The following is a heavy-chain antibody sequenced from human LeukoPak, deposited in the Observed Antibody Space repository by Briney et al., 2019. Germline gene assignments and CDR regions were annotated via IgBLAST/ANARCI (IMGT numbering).Heavy chain of an antibody. D-gene: IGHD4-17*01. J-gene: IGHJ5*02. CDR3: ARRAVRSAHWFDP. CDR1: GGSISSYY. V-gene: IGHV4-59*01. Sequence: SETLSLTCTVSGGSISSYYWSWIRQPPGKGLEWIGYIYYSGSTNCNPSLKSRVTISVDTSKNQFSLKLSSVTAADTAVYYCARRAVRSAHWFDPWGQGTLVTVSS. CDR2: IYYSGST.